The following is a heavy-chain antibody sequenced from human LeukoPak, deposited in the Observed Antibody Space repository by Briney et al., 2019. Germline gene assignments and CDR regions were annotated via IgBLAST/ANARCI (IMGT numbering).Heavy chain of an antibody. CDR3: ARGYCSGGSCYWFDP. V-gene: IGHV1-2*02. J-gene: IGHJ5*02. Sequence: SVKVSCKASGYTFTGYHIHWVRQAPGQGLEWMGWINPNSGGTNYAQKFQGRVTMTRDTSISTAYMELGRLRSDDTAVYYCARGYCSGGSCYWFDPWGQGTLVTVSS. CDR2: INPNSGGT. CDR1: GYTFTGYH. D-gene: IGHD2-15*01.